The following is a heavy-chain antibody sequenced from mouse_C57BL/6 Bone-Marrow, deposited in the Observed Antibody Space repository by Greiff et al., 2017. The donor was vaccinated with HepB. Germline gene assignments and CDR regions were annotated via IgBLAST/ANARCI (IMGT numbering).Heavy chain of an antibody. J-gene: IGHJ2*01. CDR1: GYTFTSYW. CDR3: AREDDGYYVYFDY. CDR2: IHPNSGST. V-gene: IGHV1-64*01. D-gene: IGHD2-3*01. Sequence: QVQLQQPGAELVKPGASVKLSCKASGYTFTSYWMHWVKQRPGQGLEWIGMIHPNSGSTNYNEKFKSKATLTVDKSSSTAYMQLSSLTSEDSAVYYCAREDDGYYVYFDYWGQGTTLTVSS.